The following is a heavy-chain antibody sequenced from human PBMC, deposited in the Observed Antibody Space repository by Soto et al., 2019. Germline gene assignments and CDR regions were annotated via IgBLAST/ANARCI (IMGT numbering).Heavy chain of an antibody. V-gene: IGHV4-34*01. CDR3: ARGDYDYIWGSDRPNAFDV. CDR1: GGSFSSYY. D-gene: IGHD3-16*02. CDR2: INHSGST. Sequence: QEQLQQWGAGLLKPSETLSLTCAVYGGSFSSYYWSWIRQPPGKGLEWIGEINHSGSTNSNPSLKSRVTISVDTSKNQFSLKLSSVIAADTAVYYCARGDYDYIWGSDRPNAFDVWGQGTMVTVSS. J-gene: IGHJ3*01.